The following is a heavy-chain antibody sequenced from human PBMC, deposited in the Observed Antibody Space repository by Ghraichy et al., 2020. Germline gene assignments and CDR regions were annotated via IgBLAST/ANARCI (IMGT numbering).Heavy chain of an antibody. CDR2: IYYSGST. CDR3: AREVRDTAMGSFDY. V-gene: IGHV4-61*01. CDR1: GGSVSSGSYY. J-gene: IGHJ4*02. D-gene: IGHD5-18*01. Sequence: SETLSLTCTVSGGSVSSGSYYWSWIRQPPGKGLEWIGYIYYSGSTNYNPSLKSRVTISVDTSKNQFSLKLSSVTAADTAVYYCAREVRDTAMGSFDYWGQGTLVTVSS.